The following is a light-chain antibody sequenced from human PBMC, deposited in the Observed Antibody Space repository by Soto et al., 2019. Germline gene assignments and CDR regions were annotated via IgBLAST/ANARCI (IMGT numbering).Light chain of an antibody. CDR3: QQRSNWLIT. J-gene: IGKJ5*01. CDR2: DAS. CDR1: QSVSSY. Sequence: EIVLTQSPATLAFCPGGRATVAFGASQSVSSYLAWYQQKPGQAPRLLIYDASNRATGIPARFSGSGSGTDFTLTISSLEPEDFAVYYCQQRSNWLITFGQGTRLEIK. V-gene: IGKV3-11*01.